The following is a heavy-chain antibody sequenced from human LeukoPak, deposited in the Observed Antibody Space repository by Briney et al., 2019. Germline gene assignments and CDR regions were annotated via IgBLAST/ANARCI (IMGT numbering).Heavy chain of an antibody. CDR2: INPSGGST. J-gene: IGHJ5*02. V-gene: IGHV1-46*01. D-gene: IGHD3-3*01. Sequence: ASVTVSCKASGYTLTSYYMHWVRQAPGQGLEWMGIINPSGGSTSYAQKFQGRVTMTRDTSTSTVYMELSSLRSEDTAVYYCARGPEPTYYDFWSGRGDWFDPWGQGTLVTVSS. CDR3: ARGPEPTYYDFWSGRGDWFDP. CDR1: GYTLTSYY.